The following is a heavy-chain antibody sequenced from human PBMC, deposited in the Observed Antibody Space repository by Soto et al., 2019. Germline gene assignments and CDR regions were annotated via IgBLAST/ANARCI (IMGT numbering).Heavy chain of an antibody. CDR1: GFTFSSYA. CDR2: ISYDGSNK. CDR3: ARVPPYYYDSSGYYRDYYYYGMDV. V-gene: IGHV3-30-3*01. D-gene: IGHD3-22*01. Sequence: GGSLRLSCAASGFTFSSYAMHWVRQAPGKGLEWVAVISYDGSNKYYADSVKGRFTISRDNSKNTLYLQMNSLRAEDTAVYYCARVPPYYYDSSGYYRDYYYYGMDVWGQGTTVTVSS. J-gene: IGHJ6*02.